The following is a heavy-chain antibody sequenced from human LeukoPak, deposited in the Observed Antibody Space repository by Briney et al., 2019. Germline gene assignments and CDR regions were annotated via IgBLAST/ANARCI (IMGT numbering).Heavy chain of an antibody. D-gene: IGHD2-2*01. CDR2: IYHSGST. Sequence: SETLSLTCAVYGGSFSGYYWSWIRQPPGKGLEWIGYIYHSGSTYYNPSLKSRVTISVDRSKNQFSLKLSSVTAADTAVYYCARDADQEAAFDIWGQGTMVTVSS. CDR3: ARDADQEAAFDI. V-gene: IGHV4-30-2*01. CDR1: GGSFSGYY. J-gene: IGHJ3*02.